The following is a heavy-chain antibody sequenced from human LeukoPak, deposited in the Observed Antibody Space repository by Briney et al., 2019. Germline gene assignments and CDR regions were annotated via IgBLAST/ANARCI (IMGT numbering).Heavy chain of an antibody. CDR3: ARGDILTGSVYFDY. Sequence: SETLSLTCAVYGGSFSGYYWSWIRQPPGKGLEWIGEINHSGSTNYNPSLKSRVTISVDTSKNQFSLKLSSVTAADTAVYYCARGDILTGSVYFDYWGQGTLVTVSS. CDR2: INHSGST. D-gene: IGHD3-9*01. J-gene: IGHJ4*02. V-gene: IGHV4-34*01. CDR1: GGSFSGYY.